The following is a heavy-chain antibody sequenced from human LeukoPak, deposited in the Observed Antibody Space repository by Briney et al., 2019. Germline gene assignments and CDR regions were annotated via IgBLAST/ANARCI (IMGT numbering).Heavy chain of an antibody. J-gene: IGHJ5*02. CDR3: AREGGSIAAAFNWFDP. Sequence: ASVKVSCKASGYSFTSYFMHWVRQAPGQGLEWMGWMNPNSGNTGYAQKFQGRVTITADKSTSTAYMELSSLRSEDTAVYYCAREGGSIAAAFNWFDPWGQGTLVTVSS. D-gene: IGHD6-13*01. CDR1: GYSFTSYF. V-gene: IGHV1-8*03. CDR2: MNPNSGNT.